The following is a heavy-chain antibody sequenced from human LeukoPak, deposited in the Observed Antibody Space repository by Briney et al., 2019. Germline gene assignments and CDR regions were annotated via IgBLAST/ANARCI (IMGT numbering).Heavy chain of an antibody. CDR1: GYSFTSYW. CDR2: IYTGDSDT. Sequence: PGESLKISCKGSGYSFTSYWIAWVRQTPGKGLEWMGVIYTGDSDTRYSPSFQGQVTISADKSTATAYLQWSSLRASDTAIYYCARRPTNYYGFDYWGQGTLVTVSS. CDR3: ARRPTNYYGFDY. D-gene: IGHD3-10*01. J-gene: IGHJ4*02. V-gene: IGHV5-51*01.